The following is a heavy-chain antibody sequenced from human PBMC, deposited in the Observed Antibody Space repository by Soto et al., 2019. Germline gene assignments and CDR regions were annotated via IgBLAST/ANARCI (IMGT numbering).Heavy chain of an antibody. D-gene: IGHD5-18*01. CDR1: GVKSSSYA. J-gene: IGHJ4*02. CDR3: AKGVSQYTPLALFDY. V-gene: IGHV3-23*01. CDR2: ISGSDGRT. Sequence: PGVYHRVSSSASGVKSSSYAMRWVRPAPGKGLEWVSTISGSDGRTYSPDSVKGRFTISRDNARKTAYLQRNSLRVEDTALYDCAKGVSQYTPLALFDYWGRGTRGTVAS.